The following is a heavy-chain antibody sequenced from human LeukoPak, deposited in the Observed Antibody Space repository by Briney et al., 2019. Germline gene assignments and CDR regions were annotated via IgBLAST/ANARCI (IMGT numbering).Heavy chain of an antibody. Sequence: SETLSHTCAVSGGSISSGGYSWSWIRQPPGKGLEWIGYIYHSGSTNYNPSLKSRVTMSVDTSKNQFSLKLSSVTAADTAVYYCARDNSGRFDYWGQGTLVTVSS. V-gene: IGHV4-30-2*01. CDR3: ARDNSGRFDY. J-gene: IGHJ4*02. CDR1: GGSISSGGYS. CDR2: IYHSGST. D-gene: IGHD1-26*01.